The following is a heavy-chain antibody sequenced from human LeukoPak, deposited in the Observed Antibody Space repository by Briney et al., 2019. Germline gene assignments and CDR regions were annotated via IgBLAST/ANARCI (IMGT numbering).Heavy chain of an antibody. V-gene: IGHV4-59*01. CDR3: ASYSHYYDSSGYFDY. D-gene: IGHD3-22*01. J-gene: IGHJ4*02. CDR1: GGSISSYY. Sequence: SETLSLTCTVSGGSISSYYWSWIRQPPGKGLEWIGYIYYSGSTNYNPSLKSRVTISVDTSKNQFSLKLSSVTAADTAVYYCASYSHYYDSSGYFDYWGQGTLVTVSS. CDR2: IYYSGST.